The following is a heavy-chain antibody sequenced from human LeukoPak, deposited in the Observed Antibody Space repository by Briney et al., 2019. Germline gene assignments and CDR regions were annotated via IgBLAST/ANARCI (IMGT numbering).Heavy chain of an antibody. CDR2: INTDGSST. V-gene: IGHV3-74*01. D-gene: IGHD2-2*01. J-gene: IGHJ4*02. CDR1: GFTFSSYW. CDR3: ANHLACGSTSCPPFDD. Sequence: TGGSLRLSCAASGFTFSSYWMHWVRQAPGKGLVWVSRINTDGSSTSYADSVKGRFTISRDNAKNTLYLQMNSLRAEDTAVYYCANHLACGSTSCPPFDDWGQGTLVTVSS.